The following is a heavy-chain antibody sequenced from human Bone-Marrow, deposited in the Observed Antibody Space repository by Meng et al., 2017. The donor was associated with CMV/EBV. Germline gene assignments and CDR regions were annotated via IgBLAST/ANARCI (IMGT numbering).Heavy chain of an antibody. J-gene: IGHJ5*02. CDR2: INSDGSST. CDR3: AKYEGFGVVKNWFDP. V-gene: IGHV3-74*01. CDR1: GFTFSSYW. D-gene: IGHD3-3*01. Sequence: GESLKISCAASGFTFSSYWMHWVRQAPGKGLVWVSRINSDGSSTSYADSVKGRFTISRDNAKNTLYLQMNSLRAGDTAVYYCAKYEGFGVVKNWFDPWGQGTLVTVSS.